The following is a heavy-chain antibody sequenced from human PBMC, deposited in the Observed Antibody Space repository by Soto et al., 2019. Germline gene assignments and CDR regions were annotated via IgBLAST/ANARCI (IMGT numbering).Heavy chain of an antibody. CDR3: AKSGYNRNYGPRYYYYGMDV. V-gene: IGHV3-23*01. D-gene: IGHD1-7*01. CDR2: ISGSGGST. Sequence: GGSLRRSYAASGFTFSSYAMSWVRQAPGKGLEWVSAISGSGGSTYYADSVKGRFTISRDNSKNTLYLQMNSLRAEDTAVYYCAKSGYNRNYGPRYYYYGMDVWGQGTTVTVSS. CDR1: GFTFSSYA. J-gene: IGHJ6*02.